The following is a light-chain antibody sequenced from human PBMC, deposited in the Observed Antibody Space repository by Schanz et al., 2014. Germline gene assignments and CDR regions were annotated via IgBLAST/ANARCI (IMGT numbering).Light chain of an antibody. J-gene: IGKJ4*01. Sequence: EIVLTQSPGTLSFSPGERATLSCRASQSVSSSYLAWYQQKPGQAPRLLIYDASNRATGIPARFSGSGSGTDFTLTISSLQPEDVATYYCQQLNSYPPTFGGGTKVEIK. V-gene: IGKV3-20*01. CDR1: QSVSSSY. CDR2: DAS. CDR3: QQLNSYPPT.